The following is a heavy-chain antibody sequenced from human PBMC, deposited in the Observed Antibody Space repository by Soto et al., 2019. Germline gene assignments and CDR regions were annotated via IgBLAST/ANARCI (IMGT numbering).Heavy chain of an antibody. CDR2: IWHDGSKT. V-gene: IGHV3-33*01. J-gene: IGHJ6*02. D-gene: IGHD6-13*01. CDR1: GFSFSSYG. CDR3: ARGSIVAAEYGMDV. Sequence: LRLSCAASGFSFSSYGMHWVRQAPGKGLEWVAVIWHDGSKTYYADSVKGRLIISRDNSKNTLYVQINSLRAEDRGVYFCARGSIVAAEYGMDVWGHGTTVTVSS.